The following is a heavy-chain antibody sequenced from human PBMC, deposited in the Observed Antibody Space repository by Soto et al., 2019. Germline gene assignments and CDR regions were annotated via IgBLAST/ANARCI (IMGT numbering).Heavy chain of an antibody. Sequence: SETLSLTCSVSGVSITASYWSWIPQPPSKTLEWIGYVYHSGTTTYNPSLKSRVSISVDTSKNQFSLRLTSVIAADTAVYYCARDMPYGAGSLAGCDYWGQGVLVTVSS. CDR1: GVSITASY. CDR2: VYHSGTT. J-gene: IGHJ4*02. D-gene: IGHD1-26*01. V-gene: IGHV4-59*01. CDR3: ARDMPYGAGSLAGCDY.